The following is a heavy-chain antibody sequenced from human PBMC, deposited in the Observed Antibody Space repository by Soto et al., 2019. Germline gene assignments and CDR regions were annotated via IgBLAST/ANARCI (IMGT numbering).Heavy chain of an antibody. J-gene: IGHJ4*02. CDR3: ARDAPAYDSRGYYIFDS. D-gene: IGHD3-22*01. Sequence: QLQLVESGGGVVQPGRSLRLSCAASGFTFSSYGMHWVRQAPGKGLEWVAVIWYDGSNKHYADSMKGRFTISRDNSKKPMYLQMHSLRAADTSVSYCARDAPAYDSRGYYIFDSWGQGSQVTVSS. CDR2: IWYDGSNK. CDR1: GFTFSSYG. V-gene: IGHV3-33*01.